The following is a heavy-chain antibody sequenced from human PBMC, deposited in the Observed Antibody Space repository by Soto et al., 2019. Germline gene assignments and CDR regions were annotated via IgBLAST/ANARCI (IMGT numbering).Heavy chain of an antibody. J-gene: IGHJ4*02. CDR2: ISGSGGST. CDR3: AKGYCSGGSCYYFDY. CDR1: GLTFSSYA. V-gene: IGHV3-23*01. D-gene: IGHD2-15*01. Sequence: PGGSLRLACAASGLTFSSYAMTWVRQAPGKGLEWVSAISGSGGSTYYADSVKGRFTISRDNSKNMLYLQMNSLRAEDTAVYYCAKGYCSGGSCYYFDYWGQGTLVTVSS.